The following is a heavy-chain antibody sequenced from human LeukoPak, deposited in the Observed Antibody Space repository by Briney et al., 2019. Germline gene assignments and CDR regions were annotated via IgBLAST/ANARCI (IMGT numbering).Heavy chain of an antibody. CDR1: GGSISSYY. Sequence: PSETLSLTCTVSGGSISSYYWSWIRQPPGQGLEWIASIFYSGSTYYNPSLKSRVTISVDTSKNQFSLKLSSVTAADTAVYYCARPINYYFDYWGQGTLVTVSS. CDR3: ARPINYYFDY. D-gene: IGHD1-20*01. V-gene: IGHV4-39*01. CDR2: IFYSGST. J-gene: IGHJ4*02.